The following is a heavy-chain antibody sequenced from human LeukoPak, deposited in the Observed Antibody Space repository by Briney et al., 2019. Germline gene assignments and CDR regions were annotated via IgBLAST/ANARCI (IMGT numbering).Heavy chain of an antibody. V-gene: IGHV3-23*01. CDR1: GFTFSTYA. J-gene: IGHJ4*02. CDR2: ISGSGGNT. D-gene: IGHD3-10*01. CDR3: AKDRGTAPYCIDY. Sequence: GGSLRLSCAASGFTFSTYAMSWVRQAPGKGLEWVSAISGSGGNTYYADSVKGRVTISRDNSKSTVYLQMNSRRAEDTAVYYCAKDRGTAPYCIDYWGQGTLVTVSS.